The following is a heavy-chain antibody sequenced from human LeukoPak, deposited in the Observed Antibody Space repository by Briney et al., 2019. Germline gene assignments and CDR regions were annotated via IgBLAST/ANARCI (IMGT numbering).Heavy chain of an antibody. J-gene: IGHJ4*02. CDR1: GGSISSSSYY. CDR3: ASIYTAMVSFDY. CDR2: IYYSGST. Sequence: LETLSLTCTVSGGSISSSSYYWGWIRQPPGKGLEWIGTIYYSGSTYYNPSLKSRVTISLDTSKNQFSLWLSSVTAADTAVYYCASIYTAMVSFDYWGQGTLVIVSS. V-gene: IGHV4-39*01. D-gene: IGHD5-18*01.